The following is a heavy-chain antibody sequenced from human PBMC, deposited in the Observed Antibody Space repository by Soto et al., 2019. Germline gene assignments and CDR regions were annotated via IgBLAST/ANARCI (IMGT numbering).Heavy chain of an antibody. J-gene: IGHJ6*03. D-gene: IGHD6-6*01. CDR3: ARSTARRTSYSYMDV. CDR1: GFTFSSYG. CDR2: IWYDGSNK. V-gene: IGHV3-33*01. Sequence: PGGSLRLSCAASGFTFSSYGMRWVCQAPGKGLEWVAVIWYDGSNKYYADSVKGRFTISRDNSKNTLYLQMNSLRAEDTAVYYCARSTARRTSYSYMDVWGKGTTVTVSS.